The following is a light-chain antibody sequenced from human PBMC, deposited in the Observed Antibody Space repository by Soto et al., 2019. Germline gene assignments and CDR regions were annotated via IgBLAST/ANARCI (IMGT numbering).Light chain of an antibody. CDR1: QGISNY. V-gene: IGKV1-27*01. Sequence: DIQMTQSPSSLSASVGDRVTITFRASQGISNYLAWYQQKPGKVPKLLIYAASTLQSGVPSRFSGSGSGTDFTLTNSSLQPEDVATYYCQKYNSAFTFGPGTKVDIK. J-gene: IGKJ3*01. CDR3: QKYNSAFT. CDR2: AAS.